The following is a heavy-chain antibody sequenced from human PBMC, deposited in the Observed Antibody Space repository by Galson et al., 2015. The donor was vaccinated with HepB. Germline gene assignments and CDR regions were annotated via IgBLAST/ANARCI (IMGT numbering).Heavy chain of an antibody. CDR3: AGLVNPNNWFDP. V-gene: IGHV5-51*01. CDR2: IYPGDSDT. J-gene: IGHJ5*02. Sequence: QSGAEVTKPGESLKISCKGSGYRFSSHWIVWVRQIPGKGLEWMGIIYPGDSDTRYSPSFQGQVTISADKSISTAYLQWSSLKASDTAMYYCAGLVNPNNWFDPWGQGTLVTVSS. CDR1: GYRFSSHW. D-gene: IGHD3-22*01.